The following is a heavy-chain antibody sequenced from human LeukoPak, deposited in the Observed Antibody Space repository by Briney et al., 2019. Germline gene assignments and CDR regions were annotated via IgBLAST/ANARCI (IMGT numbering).Heavy chain of an antibody. J-gene: IGHJ4*02. V-gene: IGHV3-48*03. D-gene: IGHD6-13*01. Sequence: GGSLRLSCAASGFTFSSYEMNWVRQAPGKGLEWVSYISSSGSTIYYADSVKGRFTISRDNAKNSLYLQMNSLRAEDTAVYYCARDDSSSWYGSFDYWGQGTLVTVSS. CDR2: ISSSGSTI. CDR1: GFTFSSYE. CDR3: ARDDSSSWYGSFDY.